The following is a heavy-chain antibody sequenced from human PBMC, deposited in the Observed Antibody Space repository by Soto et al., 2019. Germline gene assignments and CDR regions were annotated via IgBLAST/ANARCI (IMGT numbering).Heavy chain of an antibody. CDR2: ISYDGSNK. J-gene: IGHJ4*02. V-gene: IGHV3-30-3*01. Sequence: QVQLVESGGGVVQPGRSLRLSCAASGFTFSSYAMHWVRQAPGKGLEWVAVISYDGSNKYYADSVKGRFTISRDNSKNTLYLKMNSLRAEDTAVYYCARDRGAGWATVTSGVGYWGQGTLVTVSS. D-gene: IGHD4-17*01. CDR3: ARDRGAGWATVTSGVGY. CDR1: GFTFSSYA.